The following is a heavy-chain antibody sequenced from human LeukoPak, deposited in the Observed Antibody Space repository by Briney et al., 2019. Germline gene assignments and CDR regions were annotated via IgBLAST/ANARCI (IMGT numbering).Heavy chain of an antibody. CDR3: AKDREFGVDSVLFRN. D-gene: IGHD3-3*01. CDR2: ISGSGRST. Sequence: GGSLRLSCAASGFTFSSYAMTWVRQAPGKGLEWVSAISGSGRSTYYVDSVKGRITISRDNSKNTLYLQMNSLRAEDTALYYCAKDREFGVDSVLFRNWGQGTLVTVSS. CDR1: GFTFSSYA. V-gene: IGHV3-23*01. J-gene: IGHJ1*01.